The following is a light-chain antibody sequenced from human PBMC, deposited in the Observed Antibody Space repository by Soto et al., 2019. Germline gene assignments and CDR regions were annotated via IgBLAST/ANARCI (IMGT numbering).Light chain of an antibody. Sequence: QCALTQPASVSGSPGQSITNSCTGTSSDVGAYNYVSWYQQHPGKAPKLMIYDVNNRPSGVSNRFSGSKSGNTASLTISGLQAGDEADYYCSSYTSSTTDVFGAGTKVTVL. J-gene: IGLJ1*01. CDR1: SSDVGAYNY. CDR3: SSYTSSTTDV. V-gene: IGLV2-14*03. CDR2: DVN.